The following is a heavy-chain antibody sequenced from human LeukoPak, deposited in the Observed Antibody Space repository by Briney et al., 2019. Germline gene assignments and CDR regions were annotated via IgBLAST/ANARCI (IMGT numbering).Heavy chain of an antibody. Sequence: ASVKVSCKASGYKFINYGISWVRQAPGQGLEWMGWISGYNANTNYAEKFQGRVTVTADESTSTAYMELSSLRSEDTAVYYCARVNLPAAMGYFDYWGQGTLVTVSS. CDR2: ISGYNANT. D-gene: IGHD2-2*01. CDR3: ARVNLPAAMGYFDY. CDR1: GYKFINYG. J-gene: IGHJ4*02. V-gene: IGHV1-18*01.